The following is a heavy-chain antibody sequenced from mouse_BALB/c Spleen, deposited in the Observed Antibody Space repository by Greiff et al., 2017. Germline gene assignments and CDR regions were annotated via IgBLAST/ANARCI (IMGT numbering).Heavy chain of an antibody. CDR2: IWGDGST. Sequence: VQLQESGPGLVAPSQSLSITCTVSGFSLTGYGVNWVRQPPGKGLEWLGMIWGDGSTDYNSALKSRLSISKDNSKSQVFLKMNSLQTDDTARYYCARDRAYYGNWYFDVWGAGTTVTVSS. D-gene: IGHD1-1*02. CDR3: ARDRAYYGNWYFDV. V-gene: IGHV2-6-7*02. J-gene: IGHJ1*01. CDR1: GFSLTGYG.